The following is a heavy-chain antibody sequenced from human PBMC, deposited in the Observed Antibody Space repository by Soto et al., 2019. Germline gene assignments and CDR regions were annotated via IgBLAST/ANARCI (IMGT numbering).Heavy chain of an antibody. V-gene: IGHV3-30*18. D-gene: IGHD3-16*02. CDR1: GFTFSSYG. CDR2: ISYDGSNK. Sequence: QVQLVESGGGVVQPGRSLRLSCAASGFTFSSYGMHWVRQAPGKGLEWVAVISYDGSNKYYADSVKGRFIISRDNSKNTLYLQMNSLRAEDTAVYYCAKEMYDYIWGSYRYTGLSYFDYWGQGTLVTVSS. CDR3: AKEMYDYIWGSYRYTGLSYFDY. J-gene: IGHJ4*02.